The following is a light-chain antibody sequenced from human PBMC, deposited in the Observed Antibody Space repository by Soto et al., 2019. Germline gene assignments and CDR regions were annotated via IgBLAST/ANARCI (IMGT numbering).Light chain of an antibody. Sequence: QSPSSFSASTGDRVTITCRASQGISSYLAWYQQKPGKAPKLLIYAASTLQSGVPSRFSGSGSGTDFTLTISCLQPDDFATYYCQHYNTYSTWTFGQGTKVDIK. CDR1: QGISSY. CDR2: AAS. CDR3: QHYNTYSTWT. J-gene: IGKJ1*01. V-gene: IGKV1-8*01.